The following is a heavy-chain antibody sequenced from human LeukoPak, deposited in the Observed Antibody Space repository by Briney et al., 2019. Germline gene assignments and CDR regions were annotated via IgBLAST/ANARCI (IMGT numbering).Heavy chain of an antibody. CDR1: GGSISSYY. V-gene: IGHV4-59*01. CDR3: ARDRGGSSGWSESFEY. CDR2: LYHSEIT. D-gene: IGHD6-19*01. Sequence: SETLSLTCTVSGGSISSYYWSWIRQSPGKGLEWIGYLYHSEITKYNPSLKSRVTISVDTSKNQLSLHLTSVTAADTAVYYCARDRGGSSGWSESFEYWGQGTLVTVSS. J-gene: IGHJ4*02.